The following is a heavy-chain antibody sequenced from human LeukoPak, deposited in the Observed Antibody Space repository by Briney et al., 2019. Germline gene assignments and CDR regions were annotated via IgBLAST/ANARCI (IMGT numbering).Heavy chain of an antibody. CDR1: GGSISSYY. Sequence: SETLSLTCTVSGGSISSYYWSWIRQPAGKGLEWIGRIYTSGSTNYNPSLKSRVTISEDKSKNQFSLKLSSVTAADTAVYYCARESYYYDSSGYPYWYFDLWGRGTLVTVSS. J-gene: IGHJ2*01. CDR3: ARESYYYDSSGYPYWYFDL. CDR2: IYTSGST. D-gene: IGHD3-22*01. V-gene: IGHV4-4*07.